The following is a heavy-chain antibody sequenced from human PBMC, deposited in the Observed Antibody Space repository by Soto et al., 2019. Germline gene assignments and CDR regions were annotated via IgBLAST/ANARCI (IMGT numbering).Heavy chain of an antibody. CDR3: ATSFGSGSRAFDY. CDR1: GFTFTNSA. Sequence: SVKVSCKTSGFTFTNSAVEWVRQARGQRLEWIGWIVVGSDNTNYAQKFQDRVTITRDLSTHTIYMDFSSLKSEDTAIYYCATSFGSGSRAFDYWGQGALVTVSS. D-gene: IGHD3-10*01. J-gene: IGHJ4*02. CDR2: IVVGSDNT. V-gene: IGHV1-58*01.